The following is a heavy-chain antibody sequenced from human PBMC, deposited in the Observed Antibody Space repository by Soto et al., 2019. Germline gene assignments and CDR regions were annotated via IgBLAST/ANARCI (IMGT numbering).Heavy chain of an antibody. D-gene: IGHD6-13*01. CDR1: GFTFSSYW. CDR3: ARDGEGYSSSWTNYYYYYYMDV. CDR2: INSDGSST. Sequence: GSLRLSCAASGFTFSSYWMHWVRQAPGKGLVWVSRINSDGSSTSYADSVKGRFTISRDNAKNTLYLQMNSLRAEDTAVYYCARDGEGYSSSWTNYYYYYYMDVWGKGTTVTVSS. J-gene: IGHJ6*03. V-gene: IGHV3-74*01.